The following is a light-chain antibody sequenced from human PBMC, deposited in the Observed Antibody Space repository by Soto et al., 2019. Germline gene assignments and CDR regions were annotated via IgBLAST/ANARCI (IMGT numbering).Light chain of an antibody. CDR3: QSYDSSLSSSGV. V-gene: IGLV1-40*01. CDR2: GNS. Sequence: QSVLTQPPSVSGAPGQRVTISCTGSSSNIGAGYDVHWYQHLPGTAPKLLIYGNSNRTSGVPDRFSGSKSGTSASLAITGLQAEDEADYYCQSYDSSLSSSGVFGGGTKLTVL. J-gene: IGLJ3*02. CDR1: SSNIGAGYD.